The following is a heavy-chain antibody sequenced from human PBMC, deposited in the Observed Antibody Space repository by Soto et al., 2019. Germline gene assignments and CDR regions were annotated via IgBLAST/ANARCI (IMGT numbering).Heavy chain of an antibody. V-gene: IGHV3-66*01. D-gene: IGHD3-10*01. J-gene: IGHJ4*02. Sequence: EVQLVESGGGLVQRGGSLRLSCAASGFTVSNNYMSWVRQAPGKGLEWVSVIYDGGSTYYAESVKDRFTISRDNSKNTLYLQMNSLRAEESAVYYCARGHYGSPPGYFDYWGQGTLVTVSS. CDR2: IYDGGST. CDR1: GFTVSNNY. CDR3: ARGHYGSPPGYFDY.